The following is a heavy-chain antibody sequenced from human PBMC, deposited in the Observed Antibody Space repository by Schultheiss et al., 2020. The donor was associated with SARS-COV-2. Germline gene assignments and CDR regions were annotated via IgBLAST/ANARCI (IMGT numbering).Heavy chain of an antibody. D-gene: IGHD3-10*01. CDR1: GFTFSSYG. Sequence: GGSLRLSCAASGFTFSSYGMHWVRQAPGKGLEWVAVIWYDGSNKYYADSVKGRFTISRDNSKNTLYLQMNSLRAEDTAVYYCARGREVLLWFGELSEFDPWGQGTLVTVSS. V-gene: IGHV3-33*01. CDR3: ARGREVLLWFGELSEFDP. CDR2: IWYDGSNK. J-gene: IGHJ5*02.